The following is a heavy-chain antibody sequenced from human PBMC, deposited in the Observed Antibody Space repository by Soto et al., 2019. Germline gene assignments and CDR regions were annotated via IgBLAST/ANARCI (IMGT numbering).Heavy chain of an antibody. CDR2: IRSKAYGGTT. J-gene: IGHJ4*02. CDR3: ARRETSCGIDY. V-gene: IGHV3-49*05. D-gene: IGHD2-21*01. Sequence: EVQLVESGGGLVKPGRSLRLSCTASGFTFGDYAMSWFRQAPGKGLERVGFIRSKAYGGTTEYAESVKGRFTISRDDSKSIAYLQMNSLKTEDTAVYYCARRETSCGIDYWSQGNLVTVSS. CDR1: GFTFGDYA.